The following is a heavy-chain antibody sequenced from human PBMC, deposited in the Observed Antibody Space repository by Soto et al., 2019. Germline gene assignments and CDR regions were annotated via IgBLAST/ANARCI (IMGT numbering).Heavy chain of an antibody. D-gene: IGHD6-13*01. CDR1: GYSFTSYW. Sequence: PGESLTISCKGSGYSFTSYWIGWVRQMPGKGLEWMGIIYPGDSDTRYSPSFQGQVTISADKPISTAYLQWSSLKASDTAMYYCARTSAAGKYYYGMDVWGQGTTVTVSS. CDR2: IYPGDSDT. J-gene: IGHJ6*02. CDR3: ARTSAAGKYYYGMDV. V-gene: IGHV5-51*01.